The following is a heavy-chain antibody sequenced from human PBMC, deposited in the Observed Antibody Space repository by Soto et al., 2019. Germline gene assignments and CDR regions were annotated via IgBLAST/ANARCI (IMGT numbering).Heavy chain of an antibody. CDR1: GGTFSSYA. CDR2: IIPIFGTA. D-gene: IGHD2-15*01. CDR3: ARDQGRDGYSWDY. V-gene: IGHV1-69*13. Sequence: SVKVSCKASGGTFSSYAISWVRRAPGQGLEWMGGIIPIFGTANYAQKFQGRVTTTADESTSTAYMELSSLRSEDTAVYYCARDQGRDGYSWDYWGQGTLVTVSS. J-gene: IGHJ4*02.